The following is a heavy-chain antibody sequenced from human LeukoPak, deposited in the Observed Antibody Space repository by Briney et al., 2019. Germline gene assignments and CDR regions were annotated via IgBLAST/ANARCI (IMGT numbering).Heavy chain of an antibody. J-gene: IGHJ4*02. D-gene: IGHD3-3*01. CDR3: ARGPRLLEWLPGGGVGYFDY. CDR1: GYTFTNFG. V-gene: IGHV1-18*01. Sequence: ASVKVSCKTSGYTFTNFGIGWVRQAPGQGLEWMGWISGGNGNTDYPQTLQDRFTMTTDTSTNTAYMELRNLRSDDTAVYYCARGPRLLEWLPGGGVGYFDYWGQGTLVTVSS. CDR2: ISGGNGNT.